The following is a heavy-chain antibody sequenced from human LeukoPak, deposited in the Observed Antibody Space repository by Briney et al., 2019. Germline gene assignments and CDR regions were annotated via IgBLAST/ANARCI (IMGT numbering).Heavy chain of an antibody. CDR3: VREEDGVVDDAFDV. CDR1: SGSISTYY. V-gene: IGHV4-59*01. J-gene: IGHJ3*01. CDR2: IHHTGTT. Sequence: SETLSLTCTVSSGSISTYYWSWIRQPPGKGLEWIGFIHHTGTTISNPSLKSRVTISADTSKNQFSLKLRSVTAADTAVYFCVREEDGVVDDAFDVWGPGTMVTVSS. D-gene: IGHD2-8*01.